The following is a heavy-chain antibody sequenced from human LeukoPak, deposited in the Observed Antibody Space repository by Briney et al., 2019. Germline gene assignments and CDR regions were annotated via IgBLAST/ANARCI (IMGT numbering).Heavy chain of an antibody. CDR2: INTNTGNP. V-gene: IGHV7-4-1*02. CDR1: GYTFTSYA. J-gene: IGHJ5*02. Sequence: GASVKVSCKASGYTFTSYAMNWVRQAPGQGLEWMGWINTNTGNPTYAQGFTGRFVFSLDTSVSTAYLQISSLKAEDTAVYYCARSGTNGVVNWFDPWGQGTLVTVSS. D-gene: IGHD2-8*01. CDR3: ARSGTNGVVNWFDP.